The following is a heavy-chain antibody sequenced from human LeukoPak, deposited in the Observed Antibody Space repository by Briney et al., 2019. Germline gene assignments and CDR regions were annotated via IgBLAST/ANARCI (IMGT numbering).Heavy chain of an antibody. CDR3: AKDIVPNYGSTFDF. Sequence: GGSLRLSCAASGFAFSTVAMNWVRQGPGKGLEWVAVISDSGGITYYADSLKGRFTISRDNSKNTLYLQMNSLRADDTAVYYCAKDIVPNYGSTFDFWGQGTMVTVSS. J-gene: IGHJ3*01. V-gene: IGHV3-23*01. CDR1: GFAFSTVA. CDR2: ISDSGGIT. D-gene: IGHD1-7*01.